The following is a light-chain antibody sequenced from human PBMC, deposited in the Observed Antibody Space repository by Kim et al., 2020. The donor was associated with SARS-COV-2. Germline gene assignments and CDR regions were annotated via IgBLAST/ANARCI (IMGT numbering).Light chain of an antibody. V-gene: IGLV1-40*01. CDR3: QSYDSSLSGHVV. CDR1: SSNIGAGYD. J-gene: IGLJ2*01. CDR2: GNS. Sequence: ATISCTGSSSNIGAGYDVHWYQQLPGTAPKLLIYGNSNRPSGVPDRFSGSKSGTSASLAITGLQAEDEADYYCQSYDSSLSGHVVFGGGTQLTVL.